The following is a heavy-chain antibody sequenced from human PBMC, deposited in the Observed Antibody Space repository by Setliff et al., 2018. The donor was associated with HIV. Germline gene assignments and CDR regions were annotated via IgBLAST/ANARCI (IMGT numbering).Heavy chain of an antibody. V-gene: IGHV4-30-4*08. CDR3: VRHGGVRIQRRTGIDY. D-gene: IGHD5-18*01. CDR1: GGSVSSGDYY. Sequence: SETLSLTCTVSGGSVSSGDYYYNWIRQSPGKGLEWLGYISSSGSTLYTPSLKSRIAISVDTSKNQFSLKLTSVTAADTAVYYCVRHGGVRIQRRTGIDYWGQGTLVTVSS. J-gene: IGHJ4*02. CDR2: ISSSGST.